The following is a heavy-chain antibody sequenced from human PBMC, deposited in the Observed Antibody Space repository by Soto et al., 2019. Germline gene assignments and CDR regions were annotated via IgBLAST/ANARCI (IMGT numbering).Heavy chain of an antibody. CDR1: GFTFSSYG. CDR3: ARDAPYCSSTSCHNDY. J-gene: IGHJ4*02. Sequence: GGSLRLSCAASGFTFSSYGMHWVRQAPGKGLEWVAVIWHDGSNKYYADSVKGRFTISRDNSKNTLYLQMNSLRAEDTAVYYCARDAPYCSSTSCHNDYWGQGTLVTVSS. V-gene: IGHV3-33*01. CDR2: IWHDGSNK. D-gene: IGHD2-2*01.